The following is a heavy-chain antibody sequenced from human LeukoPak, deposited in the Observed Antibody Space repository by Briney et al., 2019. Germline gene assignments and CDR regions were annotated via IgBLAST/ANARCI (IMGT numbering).Heavy chain of an antibody. CDR3: AKDPIMAARPYYFDY. V-gene: IGHV3-21*04. CDR2: ISSSSSYI. D-gene: IGHD6-6*01. Sequence: GGSLRLSCAASGFTFSSYSMNWVRQAPGKGLEWVSSISSSSSYIYYADSVKGRFTISRDNAKNSLYLQMNSLRAEDAAVYYCAKDPIMAARPYYFDYWGQGTLVTVSS. J-gene: IGHJ4*02. CDR1: GFTFSSYS.